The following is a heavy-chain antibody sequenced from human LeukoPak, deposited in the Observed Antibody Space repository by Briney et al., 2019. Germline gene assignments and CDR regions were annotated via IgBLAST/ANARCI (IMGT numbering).Heavy chain of an antibody. V-gene: IGHV3-7*01. CDR1: GFTFSSYW. D-gene: IGHD6-13*01. Sequence: PGGSLRLSCAAPGFTFSSYWMSWVRQAPGKGLEWVANIKQDGSEKYYVDSVKGRFTVSRDNAKNSLYLQMNSLRVEDTAMYYCAKVAASGISPTDYWGQGTLVTVSS. J-gene: IGHJ4*02. CDR3: AKVAASGISPTDY. CDR2: IKQDGSEK.